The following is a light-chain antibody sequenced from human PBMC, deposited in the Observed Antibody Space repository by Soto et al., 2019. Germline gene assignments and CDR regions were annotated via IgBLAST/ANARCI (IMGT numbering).Light chain of an antibody. CDR1: SSNIGAGYD. CDR3: QSYDSSLNGFYV. J-gene: IGLJ1*01. V-gene: IGLV1-40*01. Sequence: QSVLTQPPSVSGAPGQRVTISCTGSSSNIGAGYDVHWYQQLPGGAPRLLIYANTNRPSGVPDRFSGSGSGTSASLAITGLQAEDEADYSCQSYDSSLNGFYVFGTGTKVTVL. CDR2: ANT.